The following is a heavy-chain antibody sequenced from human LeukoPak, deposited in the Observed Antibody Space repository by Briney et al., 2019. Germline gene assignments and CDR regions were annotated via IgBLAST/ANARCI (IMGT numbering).Heavy chain of an antibody. CDR1: GGSIRSSYYY. CDR2: INHSGST. CDR3: ARRAAAFDY. J-gene: IGHJ4*02. Sequence: SETLSLTCTVSGGSIRSSYYYWGWIRQPPGKGLEWIGEINHSGSTNYNPSLKSRVTISVDTSKNQFSLKLSSVTAADTAVYYCARRAAAFDYWGQGTLVTVSS. V-gene: IGHV4-39*07. D-gene: IGHD6-13*01.